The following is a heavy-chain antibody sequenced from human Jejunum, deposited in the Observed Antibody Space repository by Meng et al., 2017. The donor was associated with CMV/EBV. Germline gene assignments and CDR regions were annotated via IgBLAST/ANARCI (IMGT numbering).Heavy chain of an antibody. CDR1: GLSVSNSY. CDR2: LYSGGSA. J-gene: IGHJ5*02. V-gene: IGHV3-53*01. Sequence: CPASGLSVSNSYMSWVRQAPGKGLEWISVLYSGGSAYYANSVKGRFTISRDNSKNTVYLQMNSLRAEDTAVYYCAQRIIGTNTNRFDPWGQGTLVTVSS. D-gene: IGHD1-7*01. CDR3: AQRIIGTNTNRFDP.